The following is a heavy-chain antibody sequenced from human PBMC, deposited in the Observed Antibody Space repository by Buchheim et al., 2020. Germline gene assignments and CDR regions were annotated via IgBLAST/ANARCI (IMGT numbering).Heavy chain of an antibody. J-gene: IGHJ6*02. V-gene: IGHV3-23*01. Sequence: EVQLLESGGGLVQPGGSLRLSCAASGFTFSSYAMIWVRQAPGKGLEWVSTTSGSGYNTSSADSVKGRLPIPRNNSKNTLFLQMNSLRAEDTAVYYCAKAPTVTVMYGVDVWGQGTT. CDR3: AKAPTVTVMYGVDV. CDR2: TSGSGYNT. CDR1: GFTFSSYA. D-gene: IGHD4-11*01.